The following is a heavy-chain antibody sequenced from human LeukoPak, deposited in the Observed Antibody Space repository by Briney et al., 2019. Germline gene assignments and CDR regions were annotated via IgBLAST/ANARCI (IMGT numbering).Heavy chain of an antibody. Sequence: GRSLRLSCAASGFTFSSYGMHWVRQAPGKGLEWVAVIWYDGSNKYCADSVKGRFTISRDNSKNTLYLQMNSLRAEDTAVYYCARYRRFGELGYWGQGTLVTVSS. CDR1: GFTFSSYG. D-gene: IGHD3-10*01. CDR3: ARYRRFGELGY. CDR2: IWYDGSNK. J-gene: IGHJ4*02. V-gene: IGHV3-33*01.